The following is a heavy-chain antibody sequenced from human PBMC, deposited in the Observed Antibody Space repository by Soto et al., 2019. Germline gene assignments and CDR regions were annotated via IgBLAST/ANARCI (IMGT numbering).Heavy chain of an antibody. Sequence: QVQLQESGPGLVKPSETLSLTCTVSDGSFTSDYWSWIRQPPGKGLQWIGYIYYNGTTNYNPSLTSRLTISQDTAKGQISLELISLTAADTAVYYCASHSGVAALGGLDHWGQGTLVTVSS. CDR3: ASHSGVAALGGLDH. CDR1: DGSFTSDY. D-gene: IGHD2-8*01. V-gene: IGHV4-59*08. J-gene: IGHJ4*02. CDR2: IYYNGTT.